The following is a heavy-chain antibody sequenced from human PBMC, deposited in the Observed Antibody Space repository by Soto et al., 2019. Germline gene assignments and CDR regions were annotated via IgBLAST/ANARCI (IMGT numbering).Heavy chain of an antibody. V-gene: IGHV3-30*19. J-gene: IGHJ4*02. Sequence: QVQLVESGGGVGQPGASLRLSCVGSGFTFRSYVIHWVRQAPGKGLEWVALTSYDGSNKYYDDSVKGRFTISRDNSRNTVDLHMDSLRLEDTALYYCARWGTTGGLEVWGQGTLVYVSS. CDR3: ARWGTTGGLEV. CDR1: GFTFRSYV. D-gene: IGHD1-1*01. CDR2: TSYDGSNK.